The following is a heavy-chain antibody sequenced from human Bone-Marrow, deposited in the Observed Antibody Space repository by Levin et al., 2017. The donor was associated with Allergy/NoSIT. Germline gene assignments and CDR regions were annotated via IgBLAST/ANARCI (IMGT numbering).Heavy chain of an antibody. CDR2: IWFDGSRE. Sequence: GGSLRLSCAPSGFTFSRSGMHWVRQAPGKGLEWVAVIWFDGSREYHADSVKGRFTISRDNSKNTLYLQMSSLRAEDTGFYYCARDKSNGWIDYWGQGTLVTGSS. D-gene: IGHD6-19*01. J-gene: IGHJ4*02. CDR3: ARDKSNGWIDY. V-gene: IGHV3-33*01. CDR1: GFTFSRSG.